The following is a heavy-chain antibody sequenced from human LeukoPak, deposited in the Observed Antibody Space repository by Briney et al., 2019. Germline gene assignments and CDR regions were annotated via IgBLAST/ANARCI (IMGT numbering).Heavy chain of an antibody. CDR1: GFTFSSYS. CDR2: ISYDGSNK. D-gene: IGHD3-16*01. CDR3: AKDPLMITFGGPER. V-gene: IGHV3-30*18. Sequence: GGSLRLSCAASGFTFSSYSMHWVRQAPGKGLEWVAVISYDGSNKYYADSVKGRFTISRDNSKNTLYLQMNSLRAEDTAVYYCAKDPLMITFGGPERWGQGTLVTVSS. J-gene: IGHJ4*02.